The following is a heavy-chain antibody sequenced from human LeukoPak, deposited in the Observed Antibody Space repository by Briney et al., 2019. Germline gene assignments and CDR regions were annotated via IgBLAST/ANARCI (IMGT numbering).Heavy chain of an antibody. V-gene: IGHV4-59*01. CDR3: ARENSGSYYGMDV. J-gene: IGHJ6*02. D-gene: IGHD1-26*01. CDR1: GGSISSYY. CDR2: IYYSGST. Sequence: SETLSLTCTISGGSISSYYWSWIRQPPGKGLEWIGYIYYSGSTNYNPSLKSRVTISVDTSKNQFSLKLSSVTAADTAVYYCARENSGSYYGMDVWGQGTTVTVSS.